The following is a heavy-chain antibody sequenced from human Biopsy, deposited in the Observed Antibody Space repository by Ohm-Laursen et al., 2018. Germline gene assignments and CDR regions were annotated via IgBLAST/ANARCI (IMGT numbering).Heavy chain of an antibody. CDR1: GGSISSDY. V-gene: IGHV4-59*01. D-gene: IGHD2-8*02. CDR3: ARDRIAYCTATSCDNFGLDV. CDR2: IYYSGST. Sequence: PGTLSLTCTVSGGSISSDYWSWIRQTPGKGLEWIGYIYYSGSTNYNPSLKSRVTISVDTSKNQFSLKLTSVTAADTAVYYCARDRIAYCTATSCDNFGLDVWGQGTTVTVSS. J-gene: IGHJ6*02.